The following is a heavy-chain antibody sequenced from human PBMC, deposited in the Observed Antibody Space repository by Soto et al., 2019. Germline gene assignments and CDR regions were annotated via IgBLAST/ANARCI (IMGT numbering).Heavy chain of an antibody. CDR3: ARGGLGYCSGGSCPKNWFDP. D-gene: IGHD2-15*01. CDR1: GYTFTSYG. Sequence: QVQLVQSGAEVKKPGASVKVSCKASGYTFTSYGITWVRQAPGQGLEWLGWISPYNGNTNYAQKLKGRVTMTTDTSTSTAYMEVRSLRSDDTAVYYCARGGLGYCSGGSCPKNWFDPWGQGTLVTVSS. CDR2: ISPYNGNT. J-gene: IGHJ5*02. V-gene: IGHV1-18*01.